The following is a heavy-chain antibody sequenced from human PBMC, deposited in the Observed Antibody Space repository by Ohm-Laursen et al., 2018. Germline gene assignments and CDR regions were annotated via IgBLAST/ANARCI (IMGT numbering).Heavy chain of an antibody. J-gene: IGHJ4*02. V-gene: IGHV3-21*01. CDR1: GFTFSSYS. D-gene: IGHD3-16*01. Sequence: GSLRLSCAASGFTFSSYSMNWVRQAPGKGLEWVSSISSSSSYIYYADSVKGRFTISRDNAKNSLYLQMNSLRAEDTAVYHCARDPVRGLTDYWGQGTLVTVSS. CDR2: ISSSSSYI. CDR3: ARDPVRGLTDY.